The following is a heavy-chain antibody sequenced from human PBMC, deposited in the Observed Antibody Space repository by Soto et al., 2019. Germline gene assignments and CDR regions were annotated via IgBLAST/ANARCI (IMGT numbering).Heavy chain of an antibody. D-gene: IGHD5-12*01. CDR1: GDSVSSKSAA. V-gene: IGHV6-1*01. J-gene: IGHJ3*01. CDR3: AIVLNFFRLKIGYEAFFDF. CDR2: TYYRSKWYN. Sequence: QTLSLTCAISGDSVSSKSAAWNWIRQSPSRGLEWLGRTYYRSKWYNDYAVSVKSRITINPDTYKNQFSLQLSSVTPADTAVYICAIVLNFFRLKIGYEAFFDFWAQGTM.